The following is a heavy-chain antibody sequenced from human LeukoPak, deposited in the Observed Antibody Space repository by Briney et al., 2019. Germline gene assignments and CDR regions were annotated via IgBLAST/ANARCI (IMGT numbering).Heavy chain of an antibody. J-gene: IGHJ6*02. D-gene: IGHD1-26*01. V-gene: IGHV1-69*13. CDR3: ATASGGAAIYYYYGMDV. Sequence: SVKVSCKASGGTFSSYAISWVRQAPGQGLEWMGGIIPIFGTANYAQKFQGRVTITADESTSTAYMELSSLRSEDTAVYYCATASGGAAIYYYYGMDVWGQGTTVTVSS. CDR2: IIPIFGTA. CDR1: GGTFSSYA.